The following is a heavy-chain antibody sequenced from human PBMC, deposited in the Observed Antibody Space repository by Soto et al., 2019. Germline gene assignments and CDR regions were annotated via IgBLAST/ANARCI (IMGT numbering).Heavy chain of an antibody. CDR3: ACNWGNSLKNWLDP. V-gene: IGHV1-46*01. CDR1: GYTFTSYY. CDR2: INPSGGSS. J-gene: IGHJ5*02. D-gene: IGHD7-27*01. Sequence: GASVKVSCKASGYTFTSYYMHWVRQAPGHGLEWMGIINPSGGSSSYAQNFQGRVTLTRDTSTSTVYMELSSLRSEDTAVYYCACNWGNSLKNWLDPWGQGTLVTVSS.